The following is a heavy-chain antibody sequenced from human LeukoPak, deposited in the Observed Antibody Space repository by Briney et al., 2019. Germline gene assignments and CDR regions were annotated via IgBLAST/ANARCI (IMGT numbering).Heavy chain of an antibody. V-gene: IGHV4-31*03. CDR3: ARGRLDPMVAGLFDY. CDR2: IYYSGST. CDR1: GGSISSGGYY. D-gene: IGHD4/OR15-4a*01. Sequence: PSQTLSLTCTVSGGSISSGGYYWSWIRQHPGKGLEWIGYIYYSGSTYYNPSLKSRVTISVDTSKNQFSLKLSSVTAADTAVYYCARGRLDPMVAGLFDYWGQGTLVTVSS. J-gene: IGHJ4*02.